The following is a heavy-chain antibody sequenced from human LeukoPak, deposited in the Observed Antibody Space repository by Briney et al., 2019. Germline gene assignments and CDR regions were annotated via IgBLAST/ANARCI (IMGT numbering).Heavy chain of an antibody. CDR2: IIPIFGTA. CDR1: GGTFSSYA. CDR3: ARGYYDFWSGYYSNYYYMDV. V-gene: IGHV1-69*05. D-gene: IGHD3-3*01. J-gene: IGHJ6*03. Sequence: SVKVSCKASGGTFSSYAISWVRQAPGQGPEWMGGIIPIFGTANYAQKFQGRVTITTDESTSTAYMELSSLRSEDTAVHYCARGYYDFWSGYYSNYYYMDVWGKGTTVTVSS.